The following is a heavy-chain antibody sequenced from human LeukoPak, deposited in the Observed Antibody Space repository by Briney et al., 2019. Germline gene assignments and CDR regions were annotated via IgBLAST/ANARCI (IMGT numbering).Heavy chain of an antibody. CDR3: AQKRGGYTPFDY. CDR2: ISGSGDSE. V-gene: IGHV3-23*01. J-gene: IGHJ4*02. CDR1: GFTFNHYG. Sequence: GGSLRLSCVASGFTFNHYGMNWVRQAPGKGLEWVSIISGSGDSEFYADSVKGRFTISRDNSKNTLYLQMNSLRAEDTAIYYCAQKRGGYTPFDYWGQGTLVTVSS. D-gene: IGHD5-12*01.